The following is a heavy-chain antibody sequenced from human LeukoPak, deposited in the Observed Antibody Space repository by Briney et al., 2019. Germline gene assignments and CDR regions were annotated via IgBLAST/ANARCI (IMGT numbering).Heavy chain of an antibody. CDR2: ISSSGGAT. D-gene: IGHD3-16*01. CDR3: ARDKFGGTDY. Sequence: PGGSLRLSCAASGFTFSDYYKSWIRQAPGKGLEWVSYISSSGGATYYADSVKGRFTISRDNAKNSVYLQMKSLRAEDTAVYYCARDKFGGTDYWGQGTLVTVSS. J-gene: IGHJ4*02. V-gene: IGHV3-11*04. CDR1: GFTFSDYY.